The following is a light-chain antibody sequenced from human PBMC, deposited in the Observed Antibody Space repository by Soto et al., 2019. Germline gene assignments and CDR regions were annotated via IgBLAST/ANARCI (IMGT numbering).Light chain of an antibody. CDR1: RSINTY. J-gene: IGKJ1*01. CDR3: QHTYSTPLT. V-gene: IGKV1-39*01. CDR2: SAS. Sequence: DIQMTQSPSSLSASVGDRVTITCRASRSINTYVNWYQQRPGKAPELLIYSASNLHTGVPSRFSGSGSGTDFTFTINNLLPEDFAIYYCQHTYSTPLTFGQGTKVDI.